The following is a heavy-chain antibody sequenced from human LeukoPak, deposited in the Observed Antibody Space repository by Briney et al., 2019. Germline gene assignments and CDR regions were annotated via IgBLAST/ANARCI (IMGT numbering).Heavy chain of an antibody. Sequence: GGSLRLSCTASGFTFGDYAMSWFRQAPGKGLEWVGFIRSKAYGGTTEYAASVKGRFSISRDDSKNSLYLQMNSLKTEDTAVYYCTSPQRGRNNWNYFRGQGTLVTVSS. CDR1: GFTFGDYA. CDR3: TSPQRGRNNWNYF. J-gene: IGHJ4*02. D-gene: IGHD1-7*01. CDR2: IRSKAYGGTT. V-gene: IGHV3-49*03.